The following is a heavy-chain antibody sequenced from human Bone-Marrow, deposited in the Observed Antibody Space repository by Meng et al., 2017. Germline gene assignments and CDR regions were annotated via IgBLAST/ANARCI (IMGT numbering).Heavy chain of an antibody. D-gene: IGHD4-17*01. V-gene: IGHV3-30*01. CDR2: ISYDGSNK. J-gene: IGHJ4*02. Sequence: APGKGLEWVAVISYDGSNKYYADSVKGRFTISRDNSKNTLYLQMNSLRAEDTAVYYCARSPRHGDVDYWGQGTLVTVSS. CDR3: ARSPRHGDVDY.